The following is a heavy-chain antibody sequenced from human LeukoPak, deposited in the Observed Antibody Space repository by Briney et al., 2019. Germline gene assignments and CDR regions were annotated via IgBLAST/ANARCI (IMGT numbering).Heavy chain of an antibody. CDR2: ISWNSGSI. V-gene: IGHV3-9*01. CDR1: GFTFDDYA. Sequence: GGSLRLSCAAPGFTFDDYAMHWVRQAPRKGLEWVSGISWNSGSIGYADSVKGRFTISRDNAKNSLYLQMNSLRAEDTALYYCAGSGYGGYNLRGIDYWGQGTLVTVSS. CDR3: AGSGYGGYNLRGIDY. J-gene: IGHJ4*02. D-gene: IGHD5-24*01.